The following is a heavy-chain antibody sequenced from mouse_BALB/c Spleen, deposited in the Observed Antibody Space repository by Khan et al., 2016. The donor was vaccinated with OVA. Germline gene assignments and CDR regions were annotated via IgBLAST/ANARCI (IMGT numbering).Heavy chain of an antibody. D-gene: IGHD2-10*01. CDR1: GFSLTNYG. Sequence: QVQLKESGPGLVAPSQSLSITCTISGFSLTNYGVHWVRQPPGKGLEWLVVIWSDGSTSYNSALNSRLIISKDNSKSQVFLKMNSLQTDDTAMYYSARQPYYHYYIMDYWGQGTSVTVSS. CDR3: ARQPYYHYYIMDY. J-gene: IGHJ4*01. CDR2: IWSDGST. V-gene: IGHV2-6-1*01.